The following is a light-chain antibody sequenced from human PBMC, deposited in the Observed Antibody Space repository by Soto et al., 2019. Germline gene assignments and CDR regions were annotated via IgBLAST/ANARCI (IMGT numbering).Light chain of an antibody. V-gene: IGKV3-15*01. J-gene: IGKJ1*01. CDR2: DTS. CDR3: QQYVHWPPGT. CDR1: QSVSSS. Sequence: EIVVTQSPATLSVSPGERVTLSCRASQSVSSSLAWYHQRPGQSPRLLIYDTSTRAPGIADRLSGSGSGTEVPHTISNLQSEHGAVYYCQQYVHWPPGTFGQGTTVQIK.